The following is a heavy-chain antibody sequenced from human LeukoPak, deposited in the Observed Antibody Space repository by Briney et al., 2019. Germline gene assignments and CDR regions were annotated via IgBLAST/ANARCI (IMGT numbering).Heavy chain of an antibody. CDR1: GFTFGTFD. D-gene: IGHD3-10*01. J-gene: IGHJ4*02. CDR2: LACLDASCTE. CDR3: VRDSEGSFDY. V-gene: IGHV3-23*01. Sequence: PGRSLRLSCAASGFTFGTFDMSWVRQAPGKGLEWVSTLACLDASCTEYYSDSVKGRISISRDKSKSTLSLQVNSLRVEDTAMYYCVRDSEGSFDYWGQGTLVTVSS.